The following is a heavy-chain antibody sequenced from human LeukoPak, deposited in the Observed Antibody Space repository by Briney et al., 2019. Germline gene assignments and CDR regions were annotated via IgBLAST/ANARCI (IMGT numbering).Heavy chain of an antibody. CDR3: ARGPILLWIHNGIDV. D-gene: IGHD5-18*01. J-gene: IGHJ6*02. V-gene: IGHV3-49*04. CDR2: IRRRAYGGTT. Sequence: GGSLRLSCTGYGFIFGDYAMSWVRQAPGKGLEWVGFIRRRAYGGTTEYAASVKGRFTISRDDSKGIAYQEMNSLETEDTALYYCARGPILLWIHNGIDVWGQGTTVTVSS. CDR1: GFIFGDYA.